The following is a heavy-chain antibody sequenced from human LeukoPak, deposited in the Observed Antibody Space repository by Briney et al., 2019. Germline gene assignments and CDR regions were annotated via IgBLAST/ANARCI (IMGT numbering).Heavy chain of an antibody. CDR1: GESLSGYY. CDR2: INHSGST. Sequence: PSETLSLTCAVFGESLSGYYWSWIRQPPGNGLEWIGQINHSGSTNYNPSLKSRVTISVDTSKNQFTLKLTSVTAADTAVYYCARPYSSTLNYYYMDVWGKGTTVTISS. V-gene: IGHV4-34*01. D-gene: IGHD6-13*01. J-gene: IGHJ6*03. CDR3: ARPYSSTLNYYYMDV.